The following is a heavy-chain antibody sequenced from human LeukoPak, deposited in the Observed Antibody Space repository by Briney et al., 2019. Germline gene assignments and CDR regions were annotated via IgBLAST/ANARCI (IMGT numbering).Heavy chain of an antibody. J-gene: IGHJ4*02. D-gene: IGHD3-22*01. CDR2: IYYSGST. V-gene: IGHV4-39*07. Sequence: SETLSLTCTGSGDSISSSSYYWGWIRQPPGKGLEWIGSIYYSGSTYYNPSLKSRVTISVDTSKNQFSLKLSSVTAADTAVYYCARDDSSGYYVDYWGQGTLVTVSS. CDR3: ARDDSSGYYVDY. CDR1: GDSISSSSYY.